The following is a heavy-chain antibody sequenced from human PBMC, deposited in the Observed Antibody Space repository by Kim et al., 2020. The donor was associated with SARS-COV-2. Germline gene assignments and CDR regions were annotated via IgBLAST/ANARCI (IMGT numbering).Heavy chain of an antibody. CDR2: ISSSSSTI. D-gene: IGHD3-9*01. CDR3: AREGIYYDILTGYSYLDY. Sequence: GGSLRLSCAASGFTFSSYSMNWVRQAPGKGLEWVSYISSSSSTIYYADSVKGRFTISRDNAKNSLYLQMNSLRAEDTAVYYCAREGIYYDILTGYSYLDYWGQGTMVTVSS. CDR1: GFTFSSYS. V-gene: IGHV3-48*04. J-gene: IGHJ4*02.